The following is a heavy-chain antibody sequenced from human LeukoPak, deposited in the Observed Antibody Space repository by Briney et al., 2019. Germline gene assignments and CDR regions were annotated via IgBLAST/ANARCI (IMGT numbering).Heavy chain of an antibody. Sequence: AGGSLRLSCAASGFTFSDYYMSWIRQAPGKGLEWVSYISSSGSTIYYADSVKGRFTISRDNAKNSLYLQMNSLRAEDTAVYYCARDMGYEDTNFQHWGQGTLVTVSS. CDR3: ARDMGYEDTNFQH. D-gene: IGHD5-12*01. CDR2: ISSSGSTI. CDR1: GFTFSDYY. J-gene: IGHJ1*01. V-gene: IGHV3-11*01.